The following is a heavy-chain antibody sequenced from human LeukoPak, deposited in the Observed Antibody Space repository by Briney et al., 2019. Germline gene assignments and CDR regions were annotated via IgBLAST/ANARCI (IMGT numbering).Heavy chain of an antibody. D-gene: IGHD3-10*01. J-gene: IGHJ4*02. CDR2: IYSGGST. Sequence: GGSLRLSCAASGLTFRSYTMTWVRQAPGKGLEWVSVIYSGGSTYYADSVKGRFTISRDNSKNTLYLQMNSLRAEDTAVYYCARVGVWFGELPLDYWGQGTLVTVS. V-gene: IGHV3-66*01. CDR1: GLTFRSYT. CDR3: ARVGVWFGELPLDY.